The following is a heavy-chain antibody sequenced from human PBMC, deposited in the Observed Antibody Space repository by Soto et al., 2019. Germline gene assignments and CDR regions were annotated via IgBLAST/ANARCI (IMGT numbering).Heavy chain of an antibody. Sequence: PGGSLRLSCAASGFTVSSNYMSWVRQAPGKGLEWVSFIYSGSSYIYYADSVKGRFTISRDNAKNSLYLQMNSLRAEDTAVYYCAGGTYYFDYCGQGTLVTVSS. V-gene: IGHV3-21*01. CDR1: GFTVSSNY. CDR2: IYSGSSYI. J-gene: IGHJ4*02. D-gene: IGHD1-26*01. CDR3: AGGTYYFDY.